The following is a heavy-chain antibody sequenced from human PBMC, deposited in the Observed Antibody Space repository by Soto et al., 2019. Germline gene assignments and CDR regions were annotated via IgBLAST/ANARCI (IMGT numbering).Heavy chain of an antibody. D-gene: IGHD6-19*01. CDR2: ISYDGSNK. V-gene: IGHV3-30*03. CDR1: LFTFSSYG. Sequence: SLRLSCTASLFTFSSYGMHWVLQAPGKGLEWVAVISYDGSNKYYADSVKGRFTISRDNAKNSLYLQMNSLRADDTAVYYCARVRALAADGMDVWGQGTTVTVSS. CDR3: ARVRALAADGMDV. J-gene: IGHJ6*02.